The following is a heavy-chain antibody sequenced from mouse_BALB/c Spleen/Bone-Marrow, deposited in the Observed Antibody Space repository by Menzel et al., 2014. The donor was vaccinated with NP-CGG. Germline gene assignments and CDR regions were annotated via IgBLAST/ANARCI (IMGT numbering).Heavy chain of an antibody. Sequence: VQLQQSGPELVKPGASMKISCKASGYSFTGYTMNWVKQSHGKNPEWIGLINPYNGGTIYNQKFKGKATLTVDKSSSTAYMELLSLTSEDSAVYYWARRDYGGYFDVWGAGTTVTVSS. CDR2: INPYNGGT. CDR3: ARRDYGGYFDV. D-gene: IGHD2-4*01. V-gene: IGHV1-18*01. CDR1: GYSFTGYT. J-gene: IGHJ1*01.